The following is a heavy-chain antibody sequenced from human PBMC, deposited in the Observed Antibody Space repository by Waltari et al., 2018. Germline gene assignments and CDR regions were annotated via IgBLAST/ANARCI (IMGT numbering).Heavy chain of an antibody. CDR3: ARESGGYGMDV. J-gene: IGHJ6*02. Sequence: QVQLVQSGAEVKKPGSSVKVSCKASGGTFSSYAISWVRQAPGQGLEWMGRINPNSGGTNYAQKFQGRVTMTRDTSISTAYMELSRLRSDDTAVYYCARESGGYGMDVWGQGTTVTVSS. V-gene: IGHV1-2*06. D-gene: IGHD3-16*01. CDR1: GGTFSSYA. CDR2: INPNSGGT.